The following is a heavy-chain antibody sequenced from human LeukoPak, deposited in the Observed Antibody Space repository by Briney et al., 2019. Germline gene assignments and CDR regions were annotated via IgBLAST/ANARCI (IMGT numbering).Heavy chain of an antibody. CDR3: ANRDYVWGSYRYPRGDY. CDR2: IQNDGNDK. J-gene: IGHJ4*02. Sequence: GGSLRLSCAASGLIFSTYGMHWVRQAPGKGLEWVAFIQNDGNDKYYADSVKGRFTISRDNSKNTLYLQMNSLRAEDTAVYYCANRDYVWGSYRYPRGDYWGQGTLVTVSS. D-gene: IGHD3-16*02. V-gene: IGHV3-30*02. CDR1: GLIFSTYG.